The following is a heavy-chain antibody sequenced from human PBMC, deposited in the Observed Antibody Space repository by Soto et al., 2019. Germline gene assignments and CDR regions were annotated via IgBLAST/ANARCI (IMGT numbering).Heavy chain of an antibody. Sequence: QVQLVQAGAEVKKPGSSVKVSCKASGGTFSRYAISWVRQAPGQGLEWMGGIIPIFGSANYAQKFQGRVTITADESTSTVYMEVSSLRSEDTAVYYCVRDEYDDLPGYWALRYYFDYWGQGTLVTVSS. CDR2: IIPIFGSA. CDR3: VRDEYDDLPGYWALRYYFDY. J-gene: IGHJ4*02. D-gene: IGHD3-9*01. CDR1: GGTFSRYA. V-gene: IGHV1-69*01.